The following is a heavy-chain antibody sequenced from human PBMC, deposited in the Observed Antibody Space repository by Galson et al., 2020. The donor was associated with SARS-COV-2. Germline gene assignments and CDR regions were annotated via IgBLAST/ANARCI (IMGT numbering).Heavy chain of an antibody. CDR3: ASPATVVSPAFYYYGLDV. CDR2: IHSSSTYT. J-gene: IGHJ6*02. D-gene: IGHD2-2*01. V-gene: IGHV3-21*06. CDR1: GFSFSNYS. Sequence: KIGESLKIHCAAPGFSFSNYSLNWVRPAPGKGLEWVSLIHSSSTYTYYADPVKGRFPISRDHARNSLYLQMNSLRAEDTAFDFCASPATVVSPAFYYYGLDVWGQGTTVTVSS.